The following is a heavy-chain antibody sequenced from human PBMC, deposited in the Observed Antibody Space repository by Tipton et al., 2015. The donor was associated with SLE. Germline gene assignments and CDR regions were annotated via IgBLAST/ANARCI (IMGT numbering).Heavy chain of an antibody. V-gene: IGHV4-39*07. CDR2: IYYSGST. D-gene: IGHD2-2*01. J-gene: IGHJ5*02. Sequence: TLSLTCTVSGGSISSEGYYWSWIRQPPGKGLEWIGSIYYSGSTYYNPSLKSRVTISVDTSKNQFSLKLSSVTAADTAVYYCARALGYCSSTSCSNWFDPWGQGTLVTVSS. CDR1: GGSISSEGYY. CDR3: ARALGYCSSTSCSNWFDP.